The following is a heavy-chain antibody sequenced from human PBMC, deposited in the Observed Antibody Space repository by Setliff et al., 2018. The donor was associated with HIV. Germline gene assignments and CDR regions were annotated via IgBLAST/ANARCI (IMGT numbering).Heavy chain of an antibody. CDR2: MYYRGTT. Sequence: PSETLSLTCTVSGGSIISSSYYWGWIRQPPGKGLEWIGTMYYRGTTYNNPSLKSRVTFSADTSKNQFSLNLNSGTATDTAVYYCVRQGLTMNRGVPAPILYYFDYWGQGILVTVSS. V-gene: IGHV4-39*01. CDR3: VRQGLTMNRGVPAPILYYFDY. D-gene: IGHD3-10*01. J-gene: IGHJ4*02. CDR1: GGSIISSSYY.